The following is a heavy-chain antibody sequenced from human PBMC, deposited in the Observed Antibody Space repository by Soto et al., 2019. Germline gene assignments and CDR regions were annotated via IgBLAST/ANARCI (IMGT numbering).Heavy chain of an antibody. J-gene: IGHJ5*02. Sequence: LSLACAVYGGSFSGCYWSWIRQPPGKGLEWMGEINHSGSTDYNPSLKSRDTISVDTSKNQFSLKPSSVTAADTAVYYCARAAFTYGSGSYLPWRQGTLVIV. D-gene: IGHD3-10*01. CDR3: ARAAFTYGSGSYLP. CDR1: GGSFSGCY. V-gene: IGHV4-34*01. CDR2: INHSGST.